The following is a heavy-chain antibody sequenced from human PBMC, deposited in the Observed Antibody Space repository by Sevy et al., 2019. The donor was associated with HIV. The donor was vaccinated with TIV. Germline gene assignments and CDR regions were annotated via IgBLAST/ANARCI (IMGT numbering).Heavy chain of an antibody. Sequence: GGSLRLSCAASGFTFSSYAMSWVRQAPGKGLEWVSAISGSGGSTYYADSVKGWFTISRDNSKNTLYLQMNSLRAEDTAVYYCAKRPYYYDSSGYLYWGQGTLVTVSS. CDR1: GFTFSSYA. J-gene: IGHJ4*02. D-gene: IGHD3-22*01. CDR3: AKRPYYYDSSGYLY. V-gene: IGHV3-23*01. CDR2: ISGSGGST.